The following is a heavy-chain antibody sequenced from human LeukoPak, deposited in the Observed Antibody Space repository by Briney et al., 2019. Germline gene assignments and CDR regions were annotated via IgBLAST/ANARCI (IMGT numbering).Heavy chain of an antibody. J-gene: IGHJ4*02. Sequence: GGSLRLSCAASGFTFSSSWMTWVRQAPGKGLEWVSAIVGSGGSTFYADSVKGRFTISRDNSKNTLFLQMNSLRAEDTAVYYCAKELYTGSYFTSDYWGQGTLVTVSS. V-gene: IGHV3-23*01. CDR1: GFTFSSSW. D-gene: IGHD1-26*01. CDR2: IVGSGGST. CDR3: AKELYTGSYFTSDY.